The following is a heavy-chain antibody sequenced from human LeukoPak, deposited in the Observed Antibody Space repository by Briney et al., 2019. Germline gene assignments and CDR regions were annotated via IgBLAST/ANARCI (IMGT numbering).Heavy chain of an antibody. J-gene: IGHJ4*02. D-gene: IGHD6-19*01. V-gene: IGHV1-8*01. CDR3: ATGKKQWLDRKWDF. CDR2: MNPNSGNT. CDR1: GYTFTSYD. Sequence: ASEEVSCKASGYTFTSYDINWVRQATGQGLEWMGWMNPNSGNTGYAQKFQGRVTMTRNTSISTAYMELSSLRSEDTAVYYCATGKKQWLDRKWDFWGQGTLVTVSS.